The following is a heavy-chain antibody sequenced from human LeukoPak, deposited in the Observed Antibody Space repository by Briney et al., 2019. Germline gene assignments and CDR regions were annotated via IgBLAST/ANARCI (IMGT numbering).Heavy chain of an antibody. J-gene: IGHJ4*02. Sequence: SETLSLTCTVSGGSISSGDYYWSWIRQPPGKGLAWIGYIYYSGSTYYNPSLKSRVTISVDTSKNQFSLKLSSVTAADTAVYYCARLDYYGSGSYLSDDYWGQGTLVTVSS. CDR2: IYYSGST. D-gene: IGHD3-10*01. V-gene: IGHV4-30-4*01. CDR3: ARLDYYGSGSYLSDDY. CDR1: GGSISSGDYY.